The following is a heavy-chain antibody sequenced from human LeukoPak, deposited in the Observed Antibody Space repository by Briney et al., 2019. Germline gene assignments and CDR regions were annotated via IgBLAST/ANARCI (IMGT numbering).Heavy chain of an antibody. Sequence: PGGSLRLSCAASGFTFSSYWMSWVRQAPGKGLERVANIKQDGSEKYYVDSVKGRFTISRDNSKNTLYLQMNSLRAEDTAVYYCAKATVYYDSSGYYSVRPFDYWGQGTLVTVSS. CDR2: IKQDGSEK. CDR3: AKATVYYDSSGYYSVRPFDY. V-gene: IGHV3-7*03. D-gene: IGHD3-22*01. J-gene: IGHJ4*02. CDR1: GFTFSSYW.